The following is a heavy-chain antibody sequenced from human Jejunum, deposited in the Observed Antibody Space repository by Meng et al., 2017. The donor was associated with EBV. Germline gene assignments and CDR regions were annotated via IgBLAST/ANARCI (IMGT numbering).Heavy chain of an antibody. Sequence: QPQLQESGPGLVKPSEARSLTCTGYGGAISSSDYDWGWIRQPPGKGLEWIGNIYYRGSTYYYPSLKSRVTISVDTSKNQFSLKLSSVTAADTAVYYCARSVSSGYSTWLDPWGQGTLVTVSS. V-gene: IGHV4-39*07. CDR2: IYYRGST. D-gene: IGHD3-22*01. CDR1: GGAISSSDYD. J-gene: IGHJ5*02. CDR3: ARSVSSGYSTWLDP.